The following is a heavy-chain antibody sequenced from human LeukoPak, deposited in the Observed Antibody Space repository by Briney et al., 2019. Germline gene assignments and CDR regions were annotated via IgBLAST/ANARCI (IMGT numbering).Heavy chain of an antibody. D-gene: IGHD3-10*01. J-gene: IGHJ5*02. CDR1: GGTFSSYA. CDR2: INPNSGGT. CDR3: ARGLYGSGINWFDP. Sequence: ASVKVSCKASGGTFSSYAISWVRQAPGQGLEWMGWINPNSGGTNYAQKFQGWVTMTRDTSISTAYMELSRLRSDDTAVYYCARGLYGSGINWFDPWGQGTLVTVSS. V-gene: IGHV1-2*04.